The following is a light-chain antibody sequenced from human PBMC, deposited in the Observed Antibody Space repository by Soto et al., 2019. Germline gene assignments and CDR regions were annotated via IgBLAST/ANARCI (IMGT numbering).Light chain of an antibody. CDR2: AAS. V-gene: IGKV1-9*01. CDR1: QGISSY. J-gene: IGKJ3*01. CDR3: QQLNSYPVT. Sequence: DVQMTHSPSSLSASVGDRVTITCRASQGISSYLAWYQQKPGKAPKLLIYAASTLQSGVPSRFSGSGSGTDFTLTISSLQPEDFATYYCQQLNSYPVTFGPGTKVDIK.